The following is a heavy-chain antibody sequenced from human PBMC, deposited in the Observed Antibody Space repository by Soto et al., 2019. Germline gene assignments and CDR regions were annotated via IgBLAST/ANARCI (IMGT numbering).Heavy chain of an antibody. J-gene: IGHJ6*02. D-gene: IGHD6-13*01. CDR1: GFSLSNARMG. V-gene: IGHV2-26*01. CDR2: IFSNDEK. Sequence: QVTLKESGPVLVKPTETLTLTCTVSGFSLSNARMGVSWIRQPPGKALEWLAHIFSNDEKSYSTSLKSRLTISKDTSKSQVVLTMTNMDPVDTATYYCARILIAAAGPVLYYYYGMDVWGQGTTVIVSS. CDR3: ARILIAAAGPVLYYYYGMDV.